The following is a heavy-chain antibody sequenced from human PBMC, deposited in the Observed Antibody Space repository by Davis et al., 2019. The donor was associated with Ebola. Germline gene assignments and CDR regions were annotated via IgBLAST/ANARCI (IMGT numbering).Heavy chain of an antibody. Sequence: GESLKISCTTSGFTFGDYAMNWVRQAPGKGLEWVGFIRSKGYGGKTGYAASVKGRLTISRDDSKSIAYLQMNRLKIEETAVYYCARDLKQPPPSYYYGMDVWRQGTTVTVSS. J-gene: IGHJ6*02. CDR1: GFTFGDYA. CDR3: ARDLKQPPPSYYYGMDV. CDR2: IRSKGYGGKT. V-gene: IGHV3-49*04.